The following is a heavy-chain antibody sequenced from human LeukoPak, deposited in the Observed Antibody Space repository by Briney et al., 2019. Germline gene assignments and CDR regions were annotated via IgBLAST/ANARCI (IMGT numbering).Heavy chain of an antibody. D-gene: IGHD2-15*01. CDR1: GGSISSYY. J-gene: IGHJ5*02. Sequence: PSETLSLTCSVSGGSISSYYWSWIRQPPGKGLEWIGYISYSGNANYNASLKTRATISVDTSKNQFSLRLSSVTAADTAVYYCARHQGGTTYDHWGQGALVTVSS. CDR3: ARHQGGTTYDH. CDR2: ISYSGNA. V-gene: IGHV4-59*08.